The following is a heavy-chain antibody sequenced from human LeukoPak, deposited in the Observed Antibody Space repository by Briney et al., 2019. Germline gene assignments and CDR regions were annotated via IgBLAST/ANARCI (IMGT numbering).Heavy chain of an antibody. CDR1: GLIFSKNW. Sequence: GGSLTLSGVASGLIFSKNWMTRHPPAQGKGLMWMATIKPDGSEQYYLDSVKGRFTISRDNARDSLYLQMNSLRAEDTAVYYCAKDGNPGYSGYDWWDYWGQGTLVTVSS. CDR2: IKPDGSEQ. V-gene: IGHV3-7*03. J-gene: IGHJ4*02. CDR3: AKDGNPGYSGYDWWDY. D-gene: IGHD5-12*01.